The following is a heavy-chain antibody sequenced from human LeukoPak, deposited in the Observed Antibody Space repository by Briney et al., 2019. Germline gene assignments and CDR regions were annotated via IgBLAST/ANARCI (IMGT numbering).Heavy chain of an antibody. J-gene: IGHJ4*02. Sequence: GGSLRLSCAASGFTFSSYAMHWVRQAPGKGLEWVAVISYDGSNKYYADSVKGRFTISRDNSKNTLYLQMNSLRAEDTAVYYCARSVGGIVGASRYWGQGTLVTVSS. CDR2: ISYDGSNK. V-gene: IGHV3-30-3*01. CDR1: GFTFSSYA. CDR3: ARSVGGIVGASRY. D-gene: IGHD1-26*01.